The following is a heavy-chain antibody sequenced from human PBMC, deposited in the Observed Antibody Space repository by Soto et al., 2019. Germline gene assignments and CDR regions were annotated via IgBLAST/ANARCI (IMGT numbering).Heavy chain of an antibody. V-gene: IGHV1-46*01. CDR3: AKSAAAGTYFDD. CDR1: GYAFTSYY. D-gene: IGHD6-13*01. J-gene: IGHJ4*02. CDR2: INPSGGST. Sequence: AXSVKVSFKASGYAFTSYYMHLVRQAPGQGLECMGIINPSGGSTSYSQKFQGRVTMTRDTSTSTVYMELSSLRSEDTAVYYCAKSAAAGTYFDDWGQGTLVTVSS.